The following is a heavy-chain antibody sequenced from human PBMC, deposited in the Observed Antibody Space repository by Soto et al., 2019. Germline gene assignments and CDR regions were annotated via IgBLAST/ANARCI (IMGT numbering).Heavy chain of an antibody. CDR3: AKESYYGSGRYYTP. D-gene: IGHD3-10*01. Sequence: QVQLVESGGGVVQPGRPLRLSCAASGFTFSSYGMHWVRQSPGKGLEWVAVISFDGSLKYYADSVRGRFTISRDDSVNTLYLKMSSRSTEYTALYFSAKESYYGSGRYYTPWGQGSLVNVSS. CDR1: GFTFSSYG. J-gene: IGHJ5*02. CDR2: ISFDGSLK. V-gene: IGHV3-30*18.